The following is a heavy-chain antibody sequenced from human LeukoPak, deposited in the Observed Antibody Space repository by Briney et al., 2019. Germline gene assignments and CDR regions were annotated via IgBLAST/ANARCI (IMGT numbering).Heavy chain of an antibody. Sequence: ASAKVSCKASGYTFSGFYIHWVRQAPGQGLEWMGWINPNSGATNFAKKFQGRVTMTRDTSIDTAYMELSRLRSDDTAVYYCAKDRYGDYEAPFHYYMDGWGKGTTVAVSS. D-gene: IGHD4-17*01. CDR2: INPNSGAT. J-gene: IGHJ6*03. CDR1: GYTFSGFY. V-gene: IGHV1-2*02. CDR3: AKDRYGDYEAPFHYYMDG.